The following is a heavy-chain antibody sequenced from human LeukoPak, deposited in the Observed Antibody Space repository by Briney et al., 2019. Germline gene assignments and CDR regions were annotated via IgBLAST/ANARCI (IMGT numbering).Heavy chain of an antibody. V-gene: IGHV3-64*01. CDR3: ARYGGSYVAFDY. J-gene: IGHJ4*02. Sequence: GGSLRLSCAASGFTFSSYAMHWVRQAPGKGLEYVSAISSNGGSTYYANSVKGRFTISRDNSKNTLYFQMGSLRAEDMAVYYCARYGGSYVAFDYWGQGTLVTVSS. CDR1: GFTFSSYA. D-gene: IGHD1-26*01. CDR2: ISSNGGST.